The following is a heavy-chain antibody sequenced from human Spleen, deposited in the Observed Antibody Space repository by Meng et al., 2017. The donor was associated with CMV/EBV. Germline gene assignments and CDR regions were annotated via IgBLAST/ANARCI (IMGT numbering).Heavy chain of an antibody. Sequence: SVKVSCKASGGTFSSYTISWVRQAPGQGLEWMGRIIPILGIANYAQKFQGRVTITADKSTSTAYMELSSLRSEDTAVYYCARGYCSGGTCFPHFDYWGQGTLVTVSS. CDR2: IIPILGIA. J-gene: IGHJ4*02. D-gene: IGHD2-15*01. CDR1: GGTFSSYT. CDR3: ARGYCSGGTCFPHFDY. V-gene: IGHV1-69*02.